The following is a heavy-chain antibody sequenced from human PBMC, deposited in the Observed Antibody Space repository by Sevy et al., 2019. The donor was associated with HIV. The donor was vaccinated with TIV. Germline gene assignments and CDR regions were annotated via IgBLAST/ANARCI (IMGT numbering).Heavy chain of an antibody. J-gene: IGHJ4*02. Sequence: SETLSLTCTVSGGSISSYYWSWIRQPPGKGLEWIGYIYYSGSTNYNPSLKSRVTISVDTSKNQFSLKLRSVTAADTAVYYCARLRVFEDFWSEFDYWGQGTLVTVSS. D-gene: IGHD3-3*01. CDR1: GGSISSYY. CDR2: IYYSGST. CDR3: ARLRVFEDFWSEFDY. V-gene: IGHV4-59*12.